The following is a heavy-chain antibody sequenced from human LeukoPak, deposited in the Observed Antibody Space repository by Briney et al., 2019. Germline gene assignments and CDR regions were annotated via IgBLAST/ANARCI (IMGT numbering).Heavy chain of an antibody. CDR1: GGSFSGYY. V-gene: IGHV4-34*01. CDR2: INHSGST. CDR3: ARGLPEYYYCYMDV. J-gene: IGHJ6*03. Sequence: SETLSLTCAVYGGSFSGYYWSWIRQPPGKGLEWIGEINHSGSTNYNPSLKNRVTISVDTSKNQFSLKMSSVSAADTAVYYCARGLPEYYYCYMDVWGKGTTVTVSS. D-gene: IGHD1-14*01.